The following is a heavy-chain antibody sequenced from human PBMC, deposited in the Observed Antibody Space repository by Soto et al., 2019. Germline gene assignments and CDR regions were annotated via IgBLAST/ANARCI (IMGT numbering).Heavy chain of an antibody. CDR1: GFTLSGYA. Sequence: EVQLAESGGGLAQPGGSLRLSCAASGFTLSGYAMDWVRQAPGKGLEYVSGLSSNGVGTYYANSVQGRFTISRDNSKNTVYLQMGSLRPEDMAVYYCARRARPDFDYMDVWGKGPTVTVSS. V-gene: IGHV3-64*01. J-gene: IGHJ6*03. D-gene: IGHD6-6*01. CDR3: ARRARPDFDYMDV. CDR2: LSSNGVGT.